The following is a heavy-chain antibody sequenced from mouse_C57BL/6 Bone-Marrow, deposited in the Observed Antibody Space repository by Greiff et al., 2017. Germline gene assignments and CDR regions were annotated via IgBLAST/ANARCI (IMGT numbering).Heavy chain of an antibody. CDR2: ISDGGSYT. CDR1: GFTFSSYA. J-gene: IGHJ3*01. Sequence: EVKVEESGGGLVKPGGSLKLSCAASGFTFSSYAMSWVRQTPEKRLEWVATISDGGSYTYYPDNVKGRFTISRDNAKNNLYLQMSHLKAEDTAMYYWARGGYGYPAWFAYWGQGTLVTVSA. CDR3: ARGGYGYPAWFAY. V-gene: IGHV5-4*03. D-gene: IGHD2-2*01.